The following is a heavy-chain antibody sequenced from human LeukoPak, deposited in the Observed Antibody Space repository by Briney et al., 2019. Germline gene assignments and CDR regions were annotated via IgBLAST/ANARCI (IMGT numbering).Heavy chain of an antibody. CDR2: IYYSGST. CDR3: ARRGGYSGYDACGDFDY. CDR1: GGSISSGDYY. J-gene: IGHJ4*02. Sequence: SETLSLTCTVSGGSISSGDYYWSWIRQPPGKGLEWIGYIYYSGSTYYNPSLKSRVTISVDTSKNEFSLKLSSVTAADTAVYYCARRGGYSGYDACGDFDYWGQGTLVTVSS. V-gene: IGHV4-30-4*01. D-gene: IGHD5-12*01.